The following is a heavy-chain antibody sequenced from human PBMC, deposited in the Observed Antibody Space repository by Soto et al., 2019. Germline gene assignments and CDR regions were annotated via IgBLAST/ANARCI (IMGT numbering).Heavy chain of an antibody. J-gene: IGHJ6*03. CDR2: IYSGGST. CDR1: GFTVSSNY. V-gene: IGHV3-66*01. D-gene: IGHD7-27*01. Sequence: GGSLRLSCAASGFTVSSNYMSWVRQAPGKGLEWVSVIYSGGSTYYADSVKGRFTISRDNSKNTLYLQMNSLRAEDTAVYYCARDLSWGSNWYYYIDVWGKGPTVTVS. CDR3: ARDLSWGSNWYYYIDV.